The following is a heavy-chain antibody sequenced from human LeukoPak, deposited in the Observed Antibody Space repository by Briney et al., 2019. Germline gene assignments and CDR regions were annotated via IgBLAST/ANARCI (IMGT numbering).Heavy chain of an antibody. Sequence: GGSLRLSCAASGFTFSSYAMSWVRQAPGKGLEWVSAISGSGGSTYYADSVKGRFTISRDNSKNTLYLQKNSLRAEDTAVYYCAKTTGDDFWSGYYFDYWGQGTLVTVSS. CDR3: AKTTGDDFWSGYYFDY. CDR2: ISGSGGST. D-gene: IGHD3-3*01. V-gene: IGHV3-23*01. J-gene: IGHJ4*02. CDR1: GFTFSSYA.